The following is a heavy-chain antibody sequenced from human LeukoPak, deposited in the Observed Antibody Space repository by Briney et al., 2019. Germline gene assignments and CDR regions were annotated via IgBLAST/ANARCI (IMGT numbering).Heavy chain of an antibody. Sequence: SETLSLTCTVSGGSISSGSYYWSWIRQPAGKGLEWIGRIYTSGSTNYNPSLKSRVTISVDTSKNQFSLKLSSVTAADTAVYYSAREKNSSGYYSTYDAFDIWGQGTMVTVSS. D-gene: IGHD3-22*01. J-gene: IGHJ3*02. CDR1: GGSISSGSYY. V-gene: IGHV4-61*02. CDR2: IYTSGST. CDR3: AREKNSSGYYSTYDAFDI.